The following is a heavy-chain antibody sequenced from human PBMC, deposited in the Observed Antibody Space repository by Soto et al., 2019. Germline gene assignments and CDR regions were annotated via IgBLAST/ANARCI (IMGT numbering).Heavy chain of an antibody. Sequence: EVQLVESGGGLVQPGGSLRLSCAASGFSFSTSYMAWVRQAPGKGLEWVAKIKEDGSAMAYVDSVKGRFTISRDNAKNSVYLQMKSLRADDTAVYYCARDRVRLYYFDYWGQGTLVTVSS. CDR1: GFSFSTSY. CDR3: ARDRVRLYYFDY. CDR2: IKEDGSAM. D-gene: IGHD2-8*01. J-gene: IGHJ4*02. V-gene: IGHV3-7*01.